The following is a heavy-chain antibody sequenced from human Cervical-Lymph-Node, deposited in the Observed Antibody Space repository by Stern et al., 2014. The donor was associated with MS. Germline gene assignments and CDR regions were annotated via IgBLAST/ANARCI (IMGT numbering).Heavy chain of an antibody. CDR2: ISAYNGNA. Sequence: MQLVASGAEVKKPGASVKVSCKASGYTFTSYGISWVRQAHGQGLEWMGCISAYNGNANYGQKLHGRVTMTTDTSTSTAYMELRSLRSDDTAVYYCARGLLGSENAFDIWGQGTMVTVSS. CDR3: ARGLLGSENAFDI. V-gene: IGHV1-18*01. CDR1: GYTFTSYG. J-gene: IGHJ3*02. D-gene: IGHD2-15*01.